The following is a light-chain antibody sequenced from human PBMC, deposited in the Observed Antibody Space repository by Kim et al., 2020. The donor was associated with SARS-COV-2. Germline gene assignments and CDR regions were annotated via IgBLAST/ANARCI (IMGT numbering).Light chain of an antibody. Sequence: SSELTQDPAVSVALGQTVTMTCQGDSLRSQFANWYQQSPGQSPVLVLHGRNSRPSGIPDRFSGSRSGDTASFTITGAQAADEADYYCTSRDSSGSHVIFG. CDR2: GRN. J-gene: IGLJ2*01. CDR1: SLRSQF. V-gene: IGLV3-19*01. CDR3: TSRDSSGSHVI.